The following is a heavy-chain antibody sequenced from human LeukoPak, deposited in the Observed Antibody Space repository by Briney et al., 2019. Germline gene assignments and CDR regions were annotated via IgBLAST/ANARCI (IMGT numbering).Heavy chain of an antibody. Sequence: GGSLRLSCAASGFTLSNYVMHWVRQAPGKGLEWVAFTRYDGSDKYNADSLKGRFTISRDNAKNSLYLQMNSLRAEDTAVYYCAREVATIRGNGNYWGQGTLVTVSS. V-gene: IGHV3-30*02. CDR1: GFTLSNYV. CDR3: AREVATIRGNGNY. CDR2: TRYDGSDK. D-gene: IGHD5-12*01. J-gene: IGHJ4*02.